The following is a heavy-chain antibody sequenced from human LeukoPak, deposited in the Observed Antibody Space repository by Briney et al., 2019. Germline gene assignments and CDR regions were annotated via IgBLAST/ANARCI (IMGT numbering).Heavy chain of an antibody. V-gene: IGHV3-43D*03. J-gene: IGHJ5*02. Sequence: GGSLRLSCAASGFTFDDYAMYWVRQAPGKGLEWVALITWDGGRTYYGDSVKGRFTVSRDNSKNSLFLQMNSLRTEGTALYYCAKGPQRYGSGILGDSWGQGTLVTVSS. CDR2: ITWDGGRT. CDR1: GFTFDDYA. D-gene: IGHD3-10*01. CDR3: AKGPQRYGSGILGDS.